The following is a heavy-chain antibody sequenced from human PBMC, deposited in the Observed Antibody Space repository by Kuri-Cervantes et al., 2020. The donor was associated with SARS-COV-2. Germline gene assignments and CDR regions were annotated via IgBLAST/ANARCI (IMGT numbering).Heavy chain of an antibody. Sequence: KVSCKGSGYSFTYYWIGWVRQMPGKGLEWMGIIYPGDSDTRYSPSFQGQVTISADKSISTAYLQWSSLKASDTAMYYCARRGSMITFGGVIPPGWFDPWGQGTLVTVSS. CDR1: GYSFTYYW. V-gene: IGHV5-51*01. J-gene: IGHJ5*02. D-gene: IGHD3-16*02. CDR3: ARRGSMITFGGVIPPGWFDP. CDR2: IYPGDSDT.